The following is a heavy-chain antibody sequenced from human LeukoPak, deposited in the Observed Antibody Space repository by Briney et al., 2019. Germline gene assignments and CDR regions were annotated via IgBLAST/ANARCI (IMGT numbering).Heavy chain of an antibody. J-gene: IGHJ5*02. CDR3: ARVTITSANWFDP. V-gene: IGHV1-69*06. CDR1: GGTFSSYS. D-gene: IGHD1/OR15-1a*01. CDR2: IIPVFGTA. Sequence: SVKVSCKASGGTFSSYSISWVRQAPGQGLEWMGGIIPVFGTADYAQKFQGRVTISADKSTSTAYMELSSLRSEDTAVYYCARVTITSANWFDPWGQGTLVTVSS.